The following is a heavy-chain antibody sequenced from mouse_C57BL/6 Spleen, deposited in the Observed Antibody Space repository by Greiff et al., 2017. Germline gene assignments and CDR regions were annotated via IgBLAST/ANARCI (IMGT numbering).Heavy chain of an antibody. CDR3: ARSGFYSNYPLWYFDV. CDR1: GYAFSSYW. CDR2: IYPGDGDT. J-gene: IGHJ1*03. D-gene: IGHD2-5*01. Sequence: VQLQQSGAELVKPGASVKISCKASGYAFSSYWMNWVKQRPGKGLEWIGQIYPGDGDTNYNGKFKGKATLTADKSSSTAYMQLSSLTSEDSAVYFCARSGFYSNYPLWYFDVWGTGTTVTVSS. V-gene: IGHV1-80*01.